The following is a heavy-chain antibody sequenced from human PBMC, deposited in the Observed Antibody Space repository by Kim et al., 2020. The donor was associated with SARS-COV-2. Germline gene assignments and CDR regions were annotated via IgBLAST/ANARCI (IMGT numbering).Heavy chain of an antibody. CDR2: I. J-gene: IGHJ4*01. D-gene: IGHD3-16*01. Sequence: IYYAVSRKDRITIARDTAENEVYLQMNSLRVEDTAVYYCARDGGVSGLFDYWGHGTLVTVSS. V-gene: IGHV3-48*03. CDR3: ARDGGVSGLFDY.